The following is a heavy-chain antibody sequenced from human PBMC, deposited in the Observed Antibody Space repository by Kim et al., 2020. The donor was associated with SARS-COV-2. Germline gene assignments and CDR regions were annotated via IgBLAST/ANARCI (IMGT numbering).Heavy chain of an antibody. CDR3: TRHVLVGATTLYFQH. V-gene: IGHV3-73*01. CDR2: IRSKANSYAT. Sequence: GGSLRLSCAASGLTFSGSAMHWVRQASGKGLEWVGRIRSKANSYATAYAASVKGRYTISRDDSKNTAYLQMNSLKTEDTAVYYCTRHVLVGATTLYFQHWGQGTLVTVSS. CDR1: GLTFSGSA. J-gene: IGHJ1*01. D-gene: IGHD1-26*01.